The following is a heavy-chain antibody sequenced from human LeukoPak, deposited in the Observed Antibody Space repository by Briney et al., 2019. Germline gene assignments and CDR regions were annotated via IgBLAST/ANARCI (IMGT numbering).Heavy chain of an antibody. J-gene: IGHJ4*02. CDR1: GGSISGSY. D-gene: IGHD6-13*01. V-gene: IGHV4-30-4*08. CDR3: ARVFPRSWYLN. Sequence: SETLSLTCTVSGGSISGSYWSWIRQPPGKGLEWIGYIYYSGSTYYNPSLKSRVTISVDTSKNQFSLKLSSVTAADTAVYYCARVFPRSWYLNWGQGTLVTVSS. CDR2: IYYSGST.